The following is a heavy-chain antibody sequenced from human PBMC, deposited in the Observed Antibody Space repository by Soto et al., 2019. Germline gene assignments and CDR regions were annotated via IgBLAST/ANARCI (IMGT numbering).Heavy chain of an antibody. V-gene: IGHV3-21*01. CDR3: ARESDSSSWSDDY. Sequence: EVQLVESGGGLVKPGGSLRLSCAASGFTFSSYSMNWVRQAPGKGLEWVSSIRSSSSYIYYADSVKGRFTISRDNAKNSLYLQMNSLRAEDTAVYYCARESDSSSWSDDYWGQGTLVTVSS. CDR2: IRSSSSYI. J-gene: IGHJ4*02. CDR1: GFTFSSYS. D-gene: IGHD6-13*01.